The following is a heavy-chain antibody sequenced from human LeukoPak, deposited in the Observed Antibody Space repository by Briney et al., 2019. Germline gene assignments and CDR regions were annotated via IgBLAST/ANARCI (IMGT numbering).Heavy chain of an antibody. J-gene: IGHJ2*01. Sequence: SETLSLTCTVSGYSISSGYYWGWIRQPPGKGLEWIGEINHSGSTNYNPSLKSRVTISVDTSKNQFSLKLSSVTAADTAVYYCARDYSGSYYMYWYFDLWGRGTLVTVSS. V-gene: IGHV4-38-2*02. CDR2: INHSGST. CDR1: GYSISSGYY. D-gene: IGHD1-26*01. CDR3: ARDYSGSYYMYWYFDL.